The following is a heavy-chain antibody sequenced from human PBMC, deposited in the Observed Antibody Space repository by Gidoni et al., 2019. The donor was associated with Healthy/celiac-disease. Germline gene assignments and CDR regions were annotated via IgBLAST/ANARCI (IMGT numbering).Heavy chain of an antibody. CDR2: IYHSGST. CDR3: ARASLGLTTVTTKPFDY. Sequence: QVQLQESGPGLVKPSGTLSLTCAVSGGSISSSNWWSWVRQPPGKGLEWIGEIYHSGSTNYNPSLKSRVTISVDKSKNQFSLKLSSVTAADTAVYYCARASLGLTTVTTKPFDYWGQGTLVTVSS. D-gene: IGHD4-17*01. V-gene: IGHV4-4*02. J-gene: IGHJ4*02. CDR1: GGSISSSNW.